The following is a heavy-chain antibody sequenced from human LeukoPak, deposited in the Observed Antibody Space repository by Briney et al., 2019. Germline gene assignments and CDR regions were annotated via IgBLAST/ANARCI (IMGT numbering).Heavy chain of an antibody. CDR3: ARLVKVGGVATIGYFDS. J-gene: IGHJ4*02. Sequence: PGGSLRLSCAASGFTFSSYSMNWVRQAPGKGLEWVSYISSSSTNKYTADSVKGRFTISRDNAKNSLYLQMNSLRDEDTAVYYCARLVKVGGVATIGYFDSWGQGTLVTVSS. CDR1: GFTFSSYS. D-gene: IGHD5-12*01. V-gene: IGHV3-48*02. CDR2: ISSSSTNK.